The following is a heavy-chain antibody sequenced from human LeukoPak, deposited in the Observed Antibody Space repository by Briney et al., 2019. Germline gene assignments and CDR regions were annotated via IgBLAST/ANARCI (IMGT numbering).Heavy chain of an antibody. V-gene: IGHV3-7*01. D-gene: IGHD4-11*01. CDR2: IKQDGSEK. CDR1: GFTFSSYW. J-gene: IGHJ6*02. Sequence: GGSLRLSCAASGFTFSSYWMSWVRQAPGKGLEWVANIKQDGSEKYYVDSVKGRFTISRDNAKNSLYLQMNSLRAEDTAVYYCARDRGTVTTRPNYYYYYGMDVWGQGTTVAVSS. CDR3: ARDRGTVTTRPNYYYYYGMDV.